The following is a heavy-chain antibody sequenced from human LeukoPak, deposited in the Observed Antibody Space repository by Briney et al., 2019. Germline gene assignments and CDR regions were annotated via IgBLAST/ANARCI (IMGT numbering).Heavy chain of an antibody. CDR2: FYYSGST. CDR1: GGSISSSSYY. Sequence: SETLSLTCAVSGGSISSSSYYWGWIRQPPGKGLEWIGSFYYSGSTYYNPSLKSRVTISVDTSKNQFSLKLSSVTAADTAVYYCARDLTMVRGVTEYWGQGTLVTVSS. D-gene: IGHD3-10*01. V-gene: IGHV4-39*07. CDR3: ARDLTMVRGVTEY. J-gene: IGHJ4*02.